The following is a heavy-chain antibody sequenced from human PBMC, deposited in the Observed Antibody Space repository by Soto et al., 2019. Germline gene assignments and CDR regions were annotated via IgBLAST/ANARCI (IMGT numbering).Heavy chain of an antibody. D-gene: IGHD3-10*01. J-gene: IGHJ6*02. Sequence: ASVKVSCKASGYTFTSYYMHWVRQYQGQGLEWMGIINPSGGSTSYAQKFQGRVTMTRDTSTSTVYMELSSLRSEDTAVYYCARDYYYGSGSYRPMDVWGQGTTVTVSS. CDR3: ARDYYYGSGSYRPMDV. CDR1: GYTFTSYY. V-gene: IGHV1-46*01. CDR2: INPSGGST.